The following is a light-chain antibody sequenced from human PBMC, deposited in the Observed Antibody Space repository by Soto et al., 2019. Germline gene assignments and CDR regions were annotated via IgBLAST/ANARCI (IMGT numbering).Light chain of an antibody. CDR1: HDIGNY. V-gene: IGKV1-5*01. J-gene: IGKJ5*01. CDR2: EAS. Sequence: IPLTPSPSTLSAFVGDVVIITCRASHDIGNYLAWYQQKPGKAPKHLIYEASNLRSGVPSRFSGSGSGTEFTLTINSLEPEDFAVYYCQQRSSWPITFGQGTRLEIK. CDR3: QQRSSWPIT.